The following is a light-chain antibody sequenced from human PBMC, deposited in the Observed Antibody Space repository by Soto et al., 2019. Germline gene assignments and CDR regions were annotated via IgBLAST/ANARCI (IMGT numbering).Light chain of an antibody. J-gene: IGKJ1*01. CDR1: QSISSW. CDR2: KAS. CDR3: QQYNDNWT. Sequence: DIQMTQSPSTLSASVEDRVTITCRASQSISSWLAWYQQKPGTAPNLLIYKASTLQSGVPSRFSGSGSGTEFTLTISSLQSDDSATYYCQQYNDNWTFGQGTKVEIK. V-gene: IGKV1-5*03.